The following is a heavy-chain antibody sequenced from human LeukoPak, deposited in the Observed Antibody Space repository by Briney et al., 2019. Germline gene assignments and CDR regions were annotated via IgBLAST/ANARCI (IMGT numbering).Heavy chain of an antibody. CDR3: ARGSTHAFGL. CDR2: IYSGGDT. V-gene: IGHV3-53*01. D-gene: IGHD6-6*01. CDR1: GFTVSSNY. J-gene: IGHJ3*01. Sequence: PGGSLRLSCAASGFTVSSNYMSWVRQAPGKGLEWVSVIYSGGDTSYSDSVKGRFTISRDSSKNTLYLQMNSLRAEDTAVYYCARGSTHAFGLWGQGTMVTVSS.